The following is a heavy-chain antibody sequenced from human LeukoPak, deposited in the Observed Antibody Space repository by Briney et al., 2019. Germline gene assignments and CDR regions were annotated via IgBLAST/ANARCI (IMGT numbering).Heavy chain of an antibody. D-gene: IGHD2-15*01. J-gene: IGHJ4*02. V-gene: IGHV5-51*01. CDR3: ARSGLHKVVAATLGY. Sequence: GESLKISCKGSGYSFTSYWIGWVRQMPGKGLEWMGIIYPGNSDTRYSPSFQGQVTISADKSISTAYLQWSSLKASDTAMYYCARSGLHKVVAATLGYWGQGTLVTVSS. CDR1: GYSFTSYW. CDR2: IYPGNSDT.